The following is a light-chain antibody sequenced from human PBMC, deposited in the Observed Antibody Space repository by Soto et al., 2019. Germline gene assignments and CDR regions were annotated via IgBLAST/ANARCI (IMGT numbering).Light chain of an antibody. CDR2: QTS. CDR3: QQYGSSPRT. J-gene: IGKJ1*01. V-gene: IGKV3-20*01. Sequence: EIVLKQSPATLSSFVGDRVTLSCRASQYINTRLAWYQHRPGQAPRLLIYQTSIRAAGIPARFSGSGSGTDFTLTISRLEPEDFAVYYCQQYGSSPRTFGQGTKVDIK. CDR1: QYINTR.